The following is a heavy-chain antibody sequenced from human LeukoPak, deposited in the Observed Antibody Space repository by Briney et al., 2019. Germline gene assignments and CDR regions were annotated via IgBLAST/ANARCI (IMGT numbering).Heavy chain of an antibody. Sequence: GGSLRLSCAASGFTFSSYGMHWVRQAPGKGLEWVAFIRYDGSNKYYADSVKGRFTISRDNSKNMLYLQMYSLRAEDTAVYYCAKDGSDRNIVVVPDFDYWGQGTLVTVSS. CDR3: AKDGSDRNIVVVPDFDY. V-gene: IGHV3-30*02. CDR2: IRYDGSNK. J-gene: IGHJ4*02. CDR1: GFTFSSYG. D-gene: IGHD2-2*01.